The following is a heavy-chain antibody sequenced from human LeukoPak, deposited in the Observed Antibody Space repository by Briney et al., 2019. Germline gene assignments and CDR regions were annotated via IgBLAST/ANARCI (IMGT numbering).Heavy chain of an antibody. V-gene: IGHV3-48*04. CDR3: ARGANVVVVAATYFSDY. J-gene: IGHJ4*02. CDR1: GFTFSSYS. Sequence: GGSLRLSCVASGFTFSSYSMNWVRQAPGEGLEWVSYISSSGSTIYYADSVKGRFTISRDNAKNSLYLQMNSPRAEDTAVYYCARGANVVVVAATYFSDYWGQGTLVTVSS. D-gene: IGHD2-15*01. CDR2: ISSSGSTI.